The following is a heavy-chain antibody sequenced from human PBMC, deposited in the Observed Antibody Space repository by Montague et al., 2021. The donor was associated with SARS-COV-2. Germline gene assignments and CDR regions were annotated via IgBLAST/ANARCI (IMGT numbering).Heavy chain of an antibody. V-gene: IGHV4-39*01. J-gene: IGHJ3*02. Sequence: SETLSLTCTVSGGSISSSSYYWAWIRQPPGKGLEWIGSIYHSGSTFYNPSLKSRVSMSVDTSKNQFSLKLSPVTAADPAMYYCARVKWELSVGNVFDIWGQGTMVTVSS. CDR3: ARVKWELSVGNVFDI. CDR2: IYHSGST. CDR1: GGSISSSSYY. D-gene: IGHD1-26*01.